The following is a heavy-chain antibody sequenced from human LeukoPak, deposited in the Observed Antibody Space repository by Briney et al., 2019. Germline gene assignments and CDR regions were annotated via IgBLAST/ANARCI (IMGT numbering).Heavy chain of an antibody. CDR2: INHSGST. CDR3: ARAPIEYYDFWSGYSTWYFDY. J-gene: IGHJ4*02. Sequence: PPETLSLTCAVYGGSFNGYYWTWIRQTQRKGLEWIGEINHSGSTKYNRTRKSRLTISVDTSKIQFSLKLSSVTAADTAVYYCARAPIEYYDFWSGYSTWYFDYWGQGNLVTVS. D-gene: IGHD3-3*01. V-gene: IGHV4-34*01. CDR1: GGSFNGYY.